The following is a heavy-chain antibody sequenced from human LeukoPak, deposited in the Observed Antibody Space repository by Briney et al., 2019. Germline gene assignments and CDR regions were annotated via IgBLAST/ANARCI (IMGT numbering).Heavy chain of an antibody. CDR1: GFTFSSYA. D-gene: IGHD1-26*01. J-gene: IGHJ3*02. CDR3: ARAAGGGSYLSYAFDI. Sequence: PGRSLRLSCAASGFTFSSYAMHWVRQAPGKGLEWVAVISYDGSNKHYADSVKGRFTISRDSSKNTLYLQMNSLRAEEMAVYYCARAAGGGSYLSYAFDIWGQGTMVTVSS. CDR2: ISYDGSNK. V-gene: IGHV3-30-3*01.